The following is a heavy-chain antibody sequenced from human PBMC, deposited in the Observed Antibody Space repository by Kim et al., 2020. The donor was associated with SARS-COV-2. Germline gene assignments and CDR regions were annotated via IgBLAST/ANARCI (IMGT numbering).Heavy chain of an antibody. CDR2: IYYSGST. CDR3: ARDEAYYGSGSYFGY. D-gene: IGHD3-10*01. J-gene: IGHJ4*02. CDR1: GGSISSYY. Sequence: SETLSLTCTVSGGSISSYYWSWIRQPPGKGLEWIGYIYYSGSTNYNPSLKSRVTISVDTSKNQFSLKLSSVTAADTAVYYCARDEAYYGSGSYFGYWGQG. V-gene: IGHV4-59*01.